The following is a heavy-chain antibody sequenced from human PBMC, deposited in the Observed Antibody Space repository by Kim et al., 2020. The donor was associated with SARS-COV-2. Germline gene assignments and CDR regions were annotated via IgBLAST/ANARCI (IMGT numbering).Heavy chain of an antibody. Sequence: GGSLRLSCTASGFTFGDYAMSWFRQAPGKGLEWVGFIRSKAYGGTTEYAASVKGRFTISRDDSKSIAYLQMNSLKTEDTAVYYCTRGGSSGWSEDYFDYWGQGTLVTVSS. CDR1: GFTFGDYA. CDR2: IRSKAYGGTT. D-gene: IGHD6-19*01. V-gene: IGHV3-49*03. J-gene: IGHJ4*02. CDR3: TRGGSSGWSEDYFDY.